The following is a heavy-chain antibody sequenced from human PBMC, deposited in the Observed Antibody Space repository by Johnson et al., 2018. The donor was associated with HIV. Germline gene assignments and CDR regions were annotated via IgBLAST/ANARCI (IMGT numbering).Heavy chain of an antibody. Sequence: VQLVESGGGLVQPGRSLRLSCAASGFTFDDYAMHWVRQAPGKGLEWVSGISWNSGSIGYVDSVKGRFTISRDNAKNSMYLQMNSLRVEDTALYYCVRDTGYCSGGRCDDAFDVWGQGTVVTVSS. CDR1: GFTFDDYA. D-gene: IGHD2-15*01. V-gene: IGHV3-9*01. CDR3: VRDTGYCSGGRCDDAFDV. J-gene: IGHJ3*01. CDR2: ISWNSGSI.